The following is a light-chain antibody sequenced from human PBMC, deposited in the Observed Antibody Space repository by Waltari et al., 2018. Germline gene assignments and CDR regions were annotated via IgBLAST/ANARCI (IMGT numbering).Light chain of an antibody. CDR3: QKYNSAPRT. CDR1: QGISNY. Sequence: DIQMTQSPSSLSASVGDRVTITCRASQGISNYLAWYQQKPGKVPKLLIYAASTLQSGGPTRFSGSGSGTYFTLTISSLQPEDVATYYCQKYNSAPRTFGQGTKVEIK. V-gene: IGKV1-27*01. J-gene: IGKJ1*01. CDR2: AAS.